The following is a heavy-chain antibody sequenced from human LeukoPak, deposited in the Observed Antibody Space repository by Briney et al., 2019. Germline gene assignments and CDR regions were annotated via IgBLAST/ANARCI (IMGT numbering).Heavy chain of an antibody. J-gene: IGHJ4*02. D-gene: IGHD3-10*01. CDR3: ARGLRFGAGYDY. V-gene: IGHV3-30*04. CDR1: GFTFSSYA. CDR2: ISYDGSNK. Sequence: GRSLRLSCAASGFTFSSYAMHWVRQAPGKGLEWVAVISYDGSNKYYADSVKGRFTISRDNSKNTLYLQMNSLRAEDTAVYYCARGLRFGAGYDYWGQGTLVTVSS.